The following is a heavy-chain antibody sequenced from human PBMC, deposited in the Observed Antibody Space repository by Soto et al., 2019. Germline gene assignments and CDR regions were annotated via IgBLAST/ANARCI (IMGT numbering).Heavy chain of an antibody. V-gene: IGHV3-30*18. J-gene: IGHJ4*02. Sequence: VQLVESGGGVVQPGRSLRLSCAASGFTFSDYAMHWVRQAPGKGLEWVAGVSHDGRNTHYADSVKGRFTISRDSSKNTVSLEMTSLRPEDRAVYYFAKGGRQWLVTSDFNYWGQGALVTVSS. CDR1: GFTFSDYA. CDR2: VSHDGRNT. D-gene: IGHD6-19*01. CDR3: AKGGRQWLVTSDFNY.